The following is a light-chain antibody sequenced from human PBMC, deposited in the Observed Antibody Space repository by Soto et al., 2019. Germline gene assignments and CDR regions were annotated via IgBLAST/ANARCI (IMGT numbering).Light chain of an antibody. Sequence: SYELTQPPSLSLAPGQTARITCGGNNIGGKSVHWYQQKPGQAPVLVVYDDSDRPSGIPDRFSGSNSGDTATLTIRRVEAGDEADYYCHVWDSSSDHYVFGTGTKVTVL. J-gene: IGLJ1*01. V-gene: IGLV3-21*02. CDR2: DDS. CDR3: HVWDSSSDHYV. CDR1: NIGGKS.